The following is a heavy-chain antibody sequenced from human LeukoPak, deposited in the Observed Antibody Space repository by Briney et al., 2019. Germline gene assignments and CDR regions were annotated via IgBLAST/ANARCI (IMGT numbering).Heavy chain of an antibody. Sequence: GGSLRLSCVASGFTFSSYSMNWVRQAPGKGLEWVSSISSSSSYIYYADSVKGRFTISRDNAKNSLYLQMNSLRAEDTAVYYCARAPGSGWSFDYWGQGTLVTVSS. CDR3: ARAPGSGWSFDY. CDR2: ISSSSSYI. CDR1: GFTFSSYS. J-gene: IGHJ4*02. V-gene: IGHV3-21*01. D-gene: IGHD6-19*01.